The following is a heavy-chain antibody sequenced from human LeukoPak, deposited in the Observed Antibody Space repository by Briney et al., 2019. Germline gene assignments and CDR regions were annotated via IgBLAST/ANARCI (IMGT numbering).Heavy chain of an antibody. J-gene: IGHJ4*02. D-gene: IGHD3-10*01. CDR3: AKDSMSFYYYGSGRPHYFDY. CDR2: ISYDGSNK. V-gene: IGHV3-30*18. Sequence: PGRSLRLSCAASGFTFSSYGMHWVRQAPGKGLEWVAVISYDGSNKYYADSVKGRFTISRDNSKNTLYLQMNSLRADDTAVYYCAKDSMSFYYYGSGRPHYFDYWGQGTLVTVSS. CDR1: GFTFSSYG.